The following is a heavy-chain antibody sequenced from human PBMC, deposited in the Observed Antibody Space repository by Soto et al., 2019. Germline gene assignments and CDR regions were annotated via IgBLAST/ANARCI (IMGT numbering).Heavy chain of an antibody. CDR3: ARDLKGARFFRVVPAAIPDY. Sequence: GASVKVSCKASGYTFTSYGISWVRQAPGQGLEWMGWISAYNGNTNYAQKLQGRVTMTTDTSTSTAYMELRSLRSDDTAVYYCARDLKGARFFRVVPAAIPDYWGQGTLVTVSS. J-gene: IGHJ4*02. CDR1: GYTFTSYG. CDR2: ISAYNGNT. V-gene: IGHV1-18*01. D-gene: IGHD2-2*01.